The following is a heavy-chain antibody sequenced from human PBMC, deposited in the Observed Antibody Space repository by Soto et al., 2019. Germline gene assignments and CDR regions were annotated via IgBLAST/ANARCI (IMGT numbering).Heavy chain of an antibody. Sequence: QVQLVESGGGVVQPGRSLRLSCSASEFTFSHYAMHWVRQAPGKGLEWVAVISHDGSKKNSTDSVKGPFTISRDNSKNALYLQMNSLRADDPAVYYCARGEDFYDTMGYSPAFDYWGQGTLVTVSS. V-gene: IGHV3-30*04. CDR3: ARGEDFYDTMGYSPAFDY. CDR1: EFTFSHYA. D-gene: IGHD3-22*01. J-gene: IGHJ4*02. CDR2: ISHDGSKK.